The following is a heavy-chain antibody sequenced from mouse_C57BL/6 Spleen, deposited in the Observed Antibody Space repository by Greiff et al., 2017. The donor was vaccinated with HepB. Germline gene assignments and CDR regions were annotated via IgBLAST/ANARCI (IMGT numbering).Heavy chain of an antibody. CDR1: GYTFTSYW. CDR2: IDPSDSET. J-gene: IGHJ1*03. V-gene: IGHV1-52*01. D-gene: IGHD1-1*01. Sequence: QVQLKQPGAELVRPGSSVKLSCKASGYTFTSYWMHWVKQRPIQGLEWIGNIDPSDSETHYNQKFKDKATLTVDKSSSTAYMQLSSLTSEDSAVYYCARGGLDYYGSSYWYFDVWGTGTTVTVSS. CDR3: ARGGLDYYGSSYWYFDV.